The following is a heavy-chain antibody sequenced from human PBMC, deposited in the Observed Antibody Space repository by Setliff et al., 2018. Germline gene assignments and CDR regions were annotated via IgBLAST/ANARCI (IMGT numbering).Heavy chain of an antibody. CDR2: IESRSAGDST. CDR3: ARLLAYYDIHYGMDV. V-gene: IGHV3-15*04. Sequence: GGSLRLSCATSGLNFNDAWMNWVRQAPGKGLEWVGRIESRSAGDSTVYAASVKGRFVISRDDSKDTVYLQMNSLESEDTAVYYCARLLAYYDIHYGMDVWGQGTTVTVSS. J-gene: IGHJ6*02. CDR1: GLNFNDAW. D-gene: IGHD3-9*01.